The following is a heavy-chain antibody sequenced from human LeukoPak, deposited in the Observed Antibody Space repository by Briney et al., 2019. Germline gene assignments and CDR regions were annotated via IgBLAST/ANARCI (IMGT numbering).Heavy chain of an antibody. CDR2: IIPILGIA. J-gene: IGHJ3*02. V-gene: IGHV1-69*02. Sequence: ASVKVSCKASGGTFSSYTISWVRQAPGQGLEWMGRIIPILGIANYAQKFQGRVTITADKSTSTAYMELSSLRSEDTAVYYCARTLYDSSGYGGYNAFDIWGQGTMVTVSS. CDR1: GGTFSSYT. D-gene: IGHD3-22*01. CDR3: ARTLYDSSGYGGYNAFDI.